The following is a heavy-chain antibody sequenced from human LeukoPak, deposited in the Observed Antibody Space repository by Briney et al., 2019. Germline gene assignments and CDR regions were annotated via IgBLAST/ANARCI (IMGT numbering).Heavy chain of an antibody. D-gene: IGHD3-10*01. J-gene: IGHJ4*02. CDR2: IYTSGNT. V-gene: IGHV4-4*07. Sequence: SETLSLTCTVSGGSISSYYWSWIRQPAGKGLEWIGRIYTSGNTNYNPSLRSRVTMSVDTSKNQFSLKLSSVTAADTAVYYCARDTYYYGSGSYYFDYWGQGTLVTVSS. CDR3: ARDTYYYGSGSYYFDY. CDR1: GGSISSYY.